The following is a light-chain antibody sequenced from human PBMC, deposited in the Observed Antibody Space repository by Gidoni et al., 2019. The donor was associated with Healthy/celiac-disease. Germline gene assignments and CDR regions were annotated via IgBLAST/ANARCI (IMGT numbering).Light chain of an antibody. CDR2: QDS. V-gene: IGLV3-1*01. CDR1: KLGDKY. CDR3: QAWDSSTAWG. Sequence: SYELTQPPSVSVSPGQTASIPCSGDKLGDKYACWYQQKPGQCPVLVIYQDSKRHSGIPERFSGANSGNTATLTISGTQAMDEADYYCQAWDSSTAWGFGGGTKLTVL. J-gene: IGLJ2*01.